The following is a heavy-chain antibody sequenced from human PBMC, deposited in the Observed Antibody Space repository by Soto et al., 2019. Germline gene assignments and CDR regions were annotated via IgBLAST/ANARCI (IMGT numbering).Heavy chain of an antibody. CDR2: IKSKTDGGTT. Sequence: GGSLRLSCAASGFTFSNAWMNWVRQAPGKGLEWVGRIKSKTDGGTTDYAAPVKGRFTISRDDSKNTLYLQMNSLKTEDTAVYYRTTDPRNYDILDSDYYYYYGMDVWGQGTTVTVSS. D-gene: IGHD3-9*01. V-gene: IGHV3-15*07. J-gene: IGHJ6*02. CDR1: GFTFSNAW. CDR3: TTDPRNYDILDSDYYYYYGMDV.